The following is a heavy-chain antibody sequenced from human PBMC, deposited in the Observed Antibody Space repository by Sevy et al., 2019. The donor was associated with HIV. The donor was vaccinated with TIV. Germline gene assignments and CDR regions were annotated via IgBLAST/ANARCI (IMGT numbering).Heavy chain of an antibody. V-gene: IGHV3-48*03. Sequence: GGSLRLSCAASGFMFSSFEMNWVRQAPGKGLEWISYISSSGSSRKFADSVRGRFTISRDNTKNSLYLQMNSLRVEDTAVYYCAREDMDLEPPGHWFGSWGQGTLVTVSS. CDR3: AREDMDLEPPGHWFGS. CDR2: ISSSGSSR. J-gene: IGHJ5*01. CDR1: GFMFSSFE. D-gene: IGHD2-2*03.